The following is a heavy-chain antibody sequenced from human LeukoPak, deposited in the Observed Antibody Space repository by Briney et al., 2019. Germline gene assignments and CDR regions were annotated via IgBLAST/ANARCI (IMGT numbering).Heavy chain of an antibody. CDR3: ARMGGDIVVVPAAGTAFDI. V-gene: IGHV4-59*04. Sequence: PSETLSLTCTVSGGSISSYYWSWIRQPPGKGLEWIGYIYDSGSTYYNPSLKSRVTTSRDTSNNQFSLNLTSVTAADTAVYYCARMGGDIVVVPAAGTAFDIWGQGTMVTVSS. J-gene: IGHJ3*02. CDR2: IYDSGST. D-gene: IGHD2-2*01. CDR1: GGSISSYY.